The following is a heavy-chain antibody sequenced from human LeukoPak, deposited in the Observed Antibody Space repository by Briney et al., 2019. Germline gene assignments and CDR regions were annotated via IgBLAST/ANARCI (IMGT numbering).Heavy chain of an antibody. CDR2: IYSGGST. CDR3: ARGGRGYQLISGYYFDY. V-gene: IGHV3-53*01. CDR1: GFTVSSNY. J-gene: IGHJ4*02. D-gene: IGHD2-2*01. Sequence: PGGSLRLSCAASGFTVSSNYRSWVRQAPGKGLEWVSVIYSGGSTYYADSVKGRFTISRDNSKNTLYLQMNSLRAEDTAVYYCARGGRGYQLISGYYFDYWGQGTLVTVSS.